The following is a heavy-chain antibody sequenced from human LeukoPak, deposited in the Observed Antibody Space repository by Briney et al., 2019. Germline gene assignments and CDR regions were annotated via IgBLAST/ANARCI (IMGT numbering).Heavy chain of an antibody. CDR3: AKEIFSGLLYIDY. D-gene: IGHD5-12*01. V-gene: IGHV3-23*01. CDR1: GFTFSSSS. J-gene: IGHJ4*02. CDR2: ITDAVGSA. Sequence: GGSLRLSCAASGFTFSSSSISWVRQAPGKGLEWVSAITDAVGSAHYADSVKGRFTISSDNSKNTVYLQMNSLRPEDMAVYYCAKEIFSGLLYIDYWGQGTLVTVSS.